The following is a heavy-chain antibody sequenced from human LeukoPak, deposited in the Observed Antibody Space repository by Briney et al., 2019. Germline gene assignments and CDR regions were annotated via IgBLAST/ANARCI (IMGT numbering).Heavy chain of an antibody. CDR3: ARGRGSRIAVAGTEDY. CDR1: CGSFSVYY. J-gene: IGHJ4*02. D-gene: IGHD6-19*01. V-gene: IGHV4-34*01. Sequence: SQTLSLTCAVDCGSFSVYYWSWIRQPPGKGLEWIGEIKHSGSTNYNPSLKSRVTISVDTSKNQFSLKLSSVAAADTAVYYCARGRGSRIAVAGTEDYWGQGTLVTVSS. CDR2: IKHSGST.